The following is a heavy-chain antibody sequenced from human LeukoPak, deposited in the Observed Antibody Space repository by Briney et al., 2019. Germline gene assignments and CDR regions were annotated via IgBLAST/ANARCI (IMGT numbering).Heavy chain of an antibody. Sequence: ASVKVSCKASGYTFNSYGISWVRQAPGQGLELMGGITIYTGNTKYGEKFQGRATMTRDTSTSTAYLEVRSLSSDDTAVYYCARVRGTALTAYPGYFDYWGQGTLVTVSS. J-gene: IGHJ4*02. CDR3: ARVRGTALTAYPGYFDY. CDR2: ITIYTGNT. D-gene: IGHD2-21*02. CDR1: GYTFNSYG. V-gene: IGHV1-18*04.